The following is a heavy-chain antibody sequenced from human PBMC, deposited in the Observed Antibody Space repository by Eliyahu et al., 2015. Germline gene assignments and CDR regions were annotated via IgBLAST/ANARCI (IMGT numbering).Heavy chain of an antibody. Sequence: QMQLQESGPGLVKPSETLSLTCTVSXXSMGGYYWSWVRQSSERGLEWIAYISNKGTAKFNPSLESRXSISVDGPRNQISLRLTSVTAADTAVYYCARTDLVIVPSTPPVYHFYGLAVWGPGTTVTVS. D-gene: IGHD2/OR15-2a*01. V-gene: IGHV4-59*01. CDR1: XXSMGGYY. CDR3: ARTDLVIVPSTPPVYHFYGLAV. J-gene: IGHJ6*02. CDR2: ISNKGTA.